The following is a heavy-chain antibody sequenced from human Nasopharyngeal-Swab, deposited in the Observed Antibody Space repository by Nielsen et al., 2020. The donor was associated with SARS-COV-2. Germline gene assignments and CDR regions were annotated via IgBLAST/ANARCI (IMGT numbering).Heavy chain of an antibody. Sequence: WIRQRPGKGLEWIGYIYYSGSTYYNPSLKSRVTISVDTSKNQFSLKLSSVTAADTAVYYCARGFVGAYYDSNLDVWGKGTTVTVSS. J-gene: IGHJ6*04. V-gene: IGHV4-31*02. CDR2: IYYSGST. CDR3: ARGFVGAYYDSNLDV. D-gene: IGHD3-22*01.